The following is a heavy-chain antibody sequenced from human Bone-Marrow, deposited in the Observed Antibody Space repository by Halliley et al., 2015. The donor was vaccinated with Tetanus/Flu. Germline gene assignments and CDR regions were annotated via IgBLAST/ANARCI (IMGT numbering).Heavy chain of an antibody. D-gene: IGHD6-13*01. Sequence: GMEWIGYIYYGGDTYYNPSLKSRVMISSDTPKNQFSLRLSSVTAADTAIYYCARTAGTDFDYWGQGTLVTVSS. J-gene: IGHJ4*02. V-gene: IGHV4-31*02. CDR3: ARTAGTDFDY. CDR2: IYYGGDT.